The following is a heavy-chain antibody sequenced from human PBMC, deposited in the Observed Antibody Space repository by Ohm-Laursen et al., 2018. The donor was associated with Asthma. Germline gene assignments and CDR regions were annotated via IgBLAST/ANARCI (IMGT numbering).Heavy chain of an antibody. J-gene: IGHJ4*02. D-gene: IGHD5-24*01. V-gene: IGHV3-74*01. CDR3: ARGNLEGPL. CDR2: LFPDGRRT. CDR1: GFTLGDYF. Sequence: SLRLSCAASGFTLGDYFMHWVRQGPGEGLLWISHLFPDGRRTNYADAVKGRFTISRDDAQNTVYLQMNSLTVDDTAVYYCARGNLEGPLWGQGTLVTVSS.